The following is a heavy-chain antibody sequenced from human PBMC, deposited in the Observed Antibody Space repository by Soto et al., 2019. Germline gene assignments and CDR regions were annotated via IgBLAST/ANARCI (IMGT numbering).Heavy chain of an antibody. CDR2: IIPILGIA. V-gene: IGHV1-69*04. CDR3: ARDNDYDFWSGYNY. Sequence: SVKVSCKASGGTFSSYTISWVRQAPGRGLEWMGRIIPILGIANYAQKFQGRVTITADKSTSTAYMELSSLRSEDTAVYYCARDNDYDFWSGYNYWGQGTLVTVSS. J-gene: IGHJ4*02. CDR1: GGTFSSYT. D-gene: IGHD3-3*01.